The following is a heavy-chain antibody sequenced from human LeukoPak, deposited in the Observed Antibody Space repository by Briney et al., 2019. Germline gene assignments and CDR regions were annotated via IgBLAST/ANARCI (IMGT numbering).Heavy chain of an antibody. J-gene: IGHJ4*02. V-gene: IGHV1-46*01. Sequence: GASVKVSCKASGYTFTSYYMHWVRQAPGQGLEWMGIINPSGGSTSYAQKFQGRVTMTRDMSTSTVYMELSSLRSEDTAVYYCARSTKTYYYGSGSYYNNEWGQGTLVTVSS. CDR3: ARSTKTYYYGSGSYYNNE. CDR1: GYTFTSYY. D-gene: IGHD3-10*01. CDR2: INPSGGST.